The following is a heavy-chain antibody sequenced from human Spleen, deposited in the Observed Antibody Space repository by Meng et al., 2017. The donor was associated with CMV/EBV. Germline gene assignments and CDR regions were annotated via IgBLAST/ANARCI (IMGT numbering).Heavy chain of an antibody. J-gene: IGHJ6*02. CDR3: ARQTFYDFWSGVKSGMDV. V-gene: IGHV4-59*01. Sequence: SETLSLTCAVYGGSFSGYYWSWIRQPPGKGLEWIGYIYYTGSTNYSPSLKSRVTIMVDASKNQFSLKLSAVTAADTAVYYCARQTFYDFWSGVKSGMDVWGQGTPVTVSS. CDR2: IYYTGST. CDR1: GGSFSGYY. D-gene: IGHD3-3*01.